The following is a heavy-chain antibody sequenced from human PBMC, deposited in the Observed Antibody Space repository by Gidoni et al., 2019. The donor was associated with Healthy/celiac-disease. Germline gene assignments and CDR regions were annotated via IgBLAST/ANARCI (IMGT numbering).Heavy chain of an antibody. D-gene: IGHD1-26*01. V-gene: IGHV3-30*18. J-gene: IGHJ6*02. CDR3: AKDDSGSYNYYYGMDV. CDR1: GFTFSSYG. Sequence: QVQLVESGGGVVQPGRSLRLSCAASGFTFSSYGMHWVRQAPGKGLEWVAVISYDGSNKYYADSVKGRFTISRDNSKNTLYLQMNSLRAEDTAVYYCAKDDSGSYNYYYGMDVWGQGTTVTVSS. CDR2: ISYDGSNK.